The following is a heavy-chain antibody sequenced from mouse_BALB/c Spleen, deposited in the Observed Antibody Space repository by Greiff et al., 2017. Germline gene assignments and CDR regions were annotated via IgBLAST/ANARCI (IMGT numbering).Heavy chain of an antibody. J-gene: IGHJ2*01. CDR1: GYTFSSYW. CDR2: ILPGSGST. CDR3: ARGDGNYVFFDY. D-gene: IGHD2-1*01. V-gene: IGHV1-9*01. Sequence: QVQLQQSGAELMKPGASVKISCKATGYTFSSYWIAGVKQRPGHGLEWIGEILPGSGSTNYNEKFKGKATFTADTSSNTAYMQLSSLTSEDSAVYYCARGDGNYVFFDYWGQGTTLTVSS.